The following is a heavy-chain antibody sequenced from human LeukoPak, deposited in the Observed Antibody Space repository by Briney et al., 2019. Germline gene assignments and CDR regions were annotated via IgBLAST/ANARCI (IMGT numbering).Heavy chain of an antibody. CDR3: ARDYNGPFDYIFDD. CDR2: ISGYNGNT. D-gene: IGHD4-11*01. Sequence: ASVKVSCKASGYTFTSYAMHWVRQAPGQRLEWMGWISGYNGNTNYAQKFQGRVTMTTDTSTSTAYMELRSLRSDDTAVYYCARDYNGPFDYIFDDWGQGTLVTVSS. CDR1: GYTFTSYA. V-gene: IGHV1-18*01. J-gene: IGHJ4*02.